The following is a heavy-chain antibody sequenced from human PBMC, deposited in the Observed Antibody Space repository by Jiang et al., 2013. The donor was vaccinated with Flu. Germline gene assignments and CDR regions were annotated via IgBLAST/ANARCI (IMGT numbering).Heavy chain of an antibody. V-gene: IGHV1-46*01. Sequence: GAEVKKPGASVKVSCKASGYTFTSYYMHWVRQAPGQGLEWMGIINPSGGSTSYAQKFQGRVTMTRDTSTSTVYMELSSLRSEDTAVYYCASPKSSIVGRWGSAFDIWAKGQWSPSLQ. D-gene: IGHD1-26*01. CDR3: ASPKSSIVGRWGSAFDI. J-gene: IGHJ3*02. CDR1: GYTFTSYY. CDR2: INPSGGST.